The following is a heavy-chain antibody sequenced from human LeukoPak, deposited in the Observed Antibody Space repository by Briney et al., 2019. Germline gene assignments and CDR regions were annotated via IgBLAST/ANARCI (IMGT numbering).Heavy chain of an antibody. Sequence: GGSLRLSCAASGFAFSSYAMSWVRQAPGKGLEWGSSISGTGGRTYYADSVKGRFTISRDNSKNTLDLQMNSLTADDTAVYYCARDGYSNYWYLNLWGQGTLVTVSS. CDR2: ISGTGGRT. CDR3: ARDGYSNYWYLNL. J-gene: IGHJ4*02. CDR1: GFAFSSYA. D-gene: IGHD6-13*01. V-gene: IGHV3-23*01.